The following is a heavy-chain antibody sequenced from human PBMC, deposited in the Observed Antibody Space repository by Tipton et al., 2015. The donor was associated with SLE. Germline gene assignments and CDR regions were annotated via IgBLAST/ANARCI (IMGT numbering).Heavy chain of an antibody. CDR2: ISRRGETT. CDR1: GSSLNDYS. D-gene: IGHD3/OR15-3a*01. V-gene: IGHV3-11*04. CDR3: ATKGLDF. J-gene: IGHJ1*01. Sequence: GSLRLSCAASGSSLNDYSMNWIRQAPGRGLEWIAYISRRGETTYYADSVRGRFTISRDSGQISLYLQLNSLRAEDTAIYYCATKGLDFWGQGTLVTVSS.